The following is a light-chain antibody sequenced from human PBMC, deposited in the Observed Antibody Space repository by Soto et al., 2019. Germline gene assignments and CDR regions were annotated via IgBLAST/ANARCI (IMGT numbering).Light chain of an antibody. J-gene: IGKJ1*01. CDR2: AAS. CDR1: QGIGNH. CDR3: QKYNSAPRT. V-gene: IGKV1-27*01. Sequence: DIQMTQSPSSLSESIGDRVTITCRASQGIGNHLVWYQQKPGKVPKVLIYAASTLLSGVPSRFSGSGSGTDFTLTISSLQPEDVATYYCQKYNSAPRTFGQGTKVEIK.